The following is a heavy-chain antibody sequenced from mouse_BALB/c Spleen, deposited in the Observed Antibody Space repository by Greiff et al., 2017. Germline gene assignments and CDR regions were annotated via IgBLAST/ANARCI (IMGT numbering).Heavy chain of an antibody. J-gene: IGHJ4*01. V-gene: IGHV14-1*02. D-gene: IGHD1-2*01. CDR1: GFNINDYY. Sequence: EVQGVESGAELVRPGALVKLSCKASGFNINDYYMHWVKQRPEQGLEWIGWIDPENGNTVYDAKFQGKASITADTSSNTAYLQLSSLTSEDTAVYYCACITADDDAVDYWGQGTSVTVTS. CDR2: IDPENGNT. CDR3: ACITADDDAVDY.